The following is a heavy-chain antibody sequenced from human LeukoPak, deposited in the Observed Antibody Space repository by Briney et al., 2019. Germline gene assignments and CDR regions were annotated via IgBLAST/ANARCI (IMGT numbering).Heavy chain of an antibody. CDR3: AREGGSSSWDRYYYFDY. Sequence: SETLSLTCAVYGGSFSGYYWSWIRQPPGKGLEWIGEINHSGSTYYNPSLKSRATISVDTSKNQFSLKLSSVTAADTAVYYCAREGGSSSWDRYYYFDYWGQGTLVTVSS. D-gene: IGHD6-13*01. CDR1: GGSFSGYY. CDR2: INHSGST. V-gene: IGHV4-34*01. J-gene: IGHJ4*02.